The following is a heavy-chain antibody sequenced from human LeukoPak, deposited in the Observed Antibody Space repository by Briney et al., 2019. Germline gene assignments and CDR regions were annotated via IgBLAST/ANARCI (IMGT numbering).Heavy chain of an antibody. CDR2: ISNSNSTI. V-gene: IGHV3-48*01. CDR3: CGRSPPGW. Sequence: GGSLRLSCAASGITFSSYSMNWVRQAPGRGLEWISYISNSNSTIYYADSVKGRFTISRDNAKNSLYLQMNSLRAEDTAVYYCCGRSPPGWWGQGTLVTVSS. D-gene: IGHD1-26*01. J-gene: IGHJ4*02. CDR1: GITFSSYS.